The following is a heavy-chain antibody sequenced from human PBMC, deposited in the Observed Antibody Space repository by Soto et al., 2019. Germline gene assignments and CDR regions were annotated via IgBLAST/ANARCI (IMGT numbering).Heavy chain of an antibody. J-gene: IGHJ4*02. V-gene: IGHV3-23*01. Sequence: GGSLRLSCAASGFTFSSYAMSWVRQAPGKGLEWVSGISGSGGSTYYADSVKGRFTISRDNSKNTLYLQMNSLRGEDTAVYYCAKAPALYNSASDYWGQGTLVTVSS. CDR1: GFTFSSYA. CDR3: AKAPALYNSASDY. D-gene: IGHD3-16*01. CDR2: ISGSGGST.